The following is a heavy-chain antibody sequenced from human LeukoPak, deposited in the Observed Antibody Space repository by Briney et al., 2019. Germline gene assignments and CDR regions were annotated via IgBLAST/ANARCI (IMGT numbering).Heavy chain of an antibody. D-gene: IGHD6-19*01. CDR2: IYPGDSVT. J-gene: IGHJ3*02. Sequence: GESLKISCKGSGYSFTSYWLGRVRQMPGKGLEWMGIIYPGDSVTRYSPSFQGQVTISADKSINTAYLQWSSLKASDTAMYFCASLPVAGEDDAFDIWGQGTMVTVSS. CDR1: GYSFTSYW. V-gene: IGHV5-51*01. CDR3: ASLPVAGEDDAFDI.